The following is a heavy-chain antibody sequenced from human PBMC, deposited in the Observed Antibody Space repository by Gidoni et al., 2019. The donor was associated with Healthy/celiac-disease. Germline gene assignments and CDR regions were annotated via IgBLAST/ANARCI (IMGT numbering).Heavy chain of an antibody. V-gene: IGHV3-9*01. CDR3: AKDRAAGKELFEGMDV. D-gene: IGHD3-10*01. J-gene: IGHJ6*02. CDR2: ISWNSGSI. Sequence: EVQLVESGGGLVQPGRSLRLSCAASGFTFDDYAMHWVRQAPGKGLEWVSGISWNSGSIGYADSVKGRFTISRDNAKNSLYLQMNSLRAEDTALYYCAKDRAAGKELFEGMDVWGQGTTVTVSS. CDR1: GFTFDDYA.